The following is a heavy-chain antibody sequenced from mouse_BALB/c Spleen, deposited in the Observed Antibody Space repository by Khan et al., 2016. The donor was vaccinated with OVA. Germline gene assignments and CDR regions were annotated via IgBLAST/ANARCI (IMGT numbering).Heavy chain of an antibody. D-gene: IGHD1-2*01. V-gene: IGHV5-6*01. CDR2: ISSGGSYT. Sequence: EVELVESGGDLVKPGGSLKLSCAASGFTFSSYGMSWVRQTPDKRLEWVATISSGGSYTYYPDSVKGRFTISRDTAKNTLYLQMSSLKSEDTAMYYCARQFITQATMEYWGQGTSVTVSS. CDR1: GFTFSSYG. CDR3: ARQFITQATMEY. J-gene: IGHJ4*01.